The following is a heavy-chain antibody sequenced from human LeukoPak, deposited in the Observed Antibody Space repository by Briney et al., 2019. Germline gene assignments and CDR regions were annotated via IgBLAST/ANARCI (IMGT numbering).Heavy chain of an antibody. CDR2: IYSGGDT. J-gene: IGHJ4*02. CDR3: ARRIQGMAPYYFDY. Sequence: GGSLRLSCAASGFTVSNNYMNWVRQAPGKGLEWVSLIYSGGDTHYADSVKGRFTISRDNAKNTLYLQMNSLRAEDTAVYYCARRIQGMAPYYFDYWGQGTLVTVSS. D-gene: IGHD5-24*01. V-gene: IGHV3-66*01. CDR1: GFTVSNNY.